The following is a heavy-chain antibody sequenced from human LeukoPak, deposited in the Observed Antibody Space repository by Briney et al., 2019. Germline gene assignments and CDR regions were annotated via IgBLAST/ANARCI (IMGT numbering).Heavy chain of an antibody. CDR2: ISSSSSYI. CDR3: ARWSIVGAPV. CDR1: GFTFRSYS. Sequence: GGSLRLSXAASGFTFRSYSMNWVRQAPGKGLEWVSSISSSSSYIYYADSVKGRFTISRDNAKNSLYLQMNSLRAEDTAVYYCARWSIVGAPVWGQGTLVTVSS. V-gene: IGHV3-21*01. D-gene: IGHD1-26*01. J-gene: IGHJ4*02.